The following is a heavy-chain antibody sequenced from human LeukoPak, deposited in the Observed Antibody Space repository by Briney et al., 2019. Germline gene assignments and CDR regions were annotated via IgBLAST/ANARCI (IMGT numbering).Heavy chain of an antibody. Sequence: GGSLRLSCAASGFTFSNAWMSWVRQAPGKGLEWVGRIKSKTDGGTTDYAAPVKGRFTISRDDSKNTLYLQMNSLKTEDTAVYYCTTDSSSWTAIEGYWGQGTLVTVSS. CDR2: IKSKTDGGTT. V-gene: IGHV3-15*01. CDR3: TTDSSSWTAIEGY. CDR1: GFTFSNAW. J-gene: IGHJ4*02. D-gene: IGHD6-13*01.